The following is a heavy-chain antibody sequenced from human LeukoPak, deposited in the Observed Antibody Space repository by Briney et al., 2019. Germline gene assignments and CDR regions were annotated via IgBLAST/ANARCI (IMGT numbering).Heavy chain of an antibody. CDR1: GFTFSSYG. D-gene: IGHD4-17*01. Sequence: PGRSLRLSCAASGFTFSSYGMHWVRQAPGKGLEWVAVISSDGGNKYYADSVKGRFTISRDNSKNTLYLQMNSLRAEDTAVYYCATTRYGDYRRFDYWGQGTLVTVSS. CDR3: ATTRYGDYRRFDY. V-gene: IGHV3-30*03. CDR2: ISSDGGNK. J-gene: IGHJ4*02.